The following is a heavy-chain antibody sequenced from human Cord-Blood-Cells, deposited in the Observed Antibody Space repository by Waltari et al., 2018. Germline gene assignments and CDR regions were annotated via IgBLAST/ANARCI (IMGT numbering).Heavy chain of an antibody. CDR2: ISSSSSYI. V-gene: IGHV3-21*01. J-gene: IGHJ4*02. Sequence: EVQLVESGGGLVKPGGSLRLSCAASGFTFSSYSMNWVRQAPGKGLEWVSSISSSSSYIYYADSVKGRFTISRDNAKNSLYLQMNSLRAEDTAVYYCARYGSGSYYFFIDYWGQGTLVTVSS. CDR1: GFTFSSYS. CDR3: ARYGSGSYYFFIDY. D-gene: IGHD3-10*01.